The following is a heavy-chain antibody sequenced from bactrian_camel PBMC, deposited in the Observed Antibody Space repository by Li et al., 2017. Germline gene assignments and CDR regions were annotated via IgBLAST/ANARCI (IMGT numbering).Heavy chain of an antibody. D-gene: IGHD1*01. Sequence: VQLVESGGGSVQAGGSLRLSCEASGSTSEIYCMGWFRDVPGKGREGIAGPWTGDGSTYYSDSVKGRFTDSRDKSKATMYLQMSGLSPEDTAMYYCAADPGPLSDGLGRIVATNAEHWGQGTQVTVS. J-gene: IGHJ4*01. CDR2: PWTGDGST. CDR3: AADPGPLSDGLGRIVATNAEH. CDR1: GSTSEIYC. V-gene: IGHV3S63*01.